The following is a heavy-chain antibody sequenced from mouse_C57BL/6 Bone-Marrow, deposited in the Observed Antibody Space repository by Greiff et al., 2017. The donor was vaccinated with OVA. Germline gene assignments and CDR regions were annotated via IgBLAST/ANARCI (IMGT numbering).Heavy chain of an antibody. Sequence: QVQLQQPGAELVMPGASVKLSCKASGYTFTSYWMHWVKQRPGQGLEWIGEIDPSDSYTNYNQKFKGKSTLTVDKSSSTAYMQLSSLTSEDSAVYYCARGGGLLEAWFAYWGQGTLVTVSA. CDR1: GYTFTSYW. J-gene: IGHJ3*01. CDR2: IDPSDSYT. D-gene: IGHD2-3*01. V-gene: IGHV1-69*01. CDR3: ARGGGLLEAWFAY.